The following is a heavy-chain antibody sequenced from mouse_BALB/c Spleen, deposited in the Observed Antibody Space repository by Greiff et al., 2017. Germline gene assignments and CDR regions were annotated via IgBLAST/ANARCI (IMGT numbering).Heavy chain of an antibody. D-gene: IGHD2-10*02. J-gene: IGHJ3*01. CDR1: GYSFTGYY. CDR3: AYGNYGRVTGSWFAY. Sequence: VQLKESGPELVKPGASVKISCKASGYSFTGYYMHWVKQSHVKSLEWIGRINPYNGATSYNQNFKDKASLTVDKSSSTAYMELHSLTSEDSAVYYCAYGNYGRVTGSWFAYWGQGTLVTVSA. CDR2: INPYNGAT. V-gene: IGHV1-31*01.